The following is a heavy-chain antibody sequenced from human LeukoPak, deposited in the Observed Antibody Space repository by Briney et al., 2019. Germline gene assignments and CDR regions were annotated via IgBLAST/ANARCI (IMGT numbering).Heavy chain of an antibody. Sequence: GGSLRLSCAASGFTFSSYAMSWVRQAPGKGLEWVSAISGSGGSTYYADSVKGRFTISRDNSKNTLYLQMNSLRAEDTAVYYCAKDTLVVPAAMSWFDPWGQGTPVTVSS. CDR3: AKDTLVVPAAMSWFDP. J-gene: IGHJ5*02. V-gene: IGHV3-23*01. CDR2: ISGSGGST. CDR1: GFTFSSYA. D-gene: IGHD2-2*01.